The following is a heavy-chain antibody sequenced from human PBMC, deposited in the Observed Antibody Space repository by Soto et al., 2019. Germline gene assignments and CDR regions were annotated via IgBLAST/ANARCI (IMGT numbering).Heavy chain of an antibody. V-gene: IGHV4-4*02. D-gene: IGHD3-22*01. CDR3: ARDQVYYLDSSGYYHMALFDY. J-gene: IGHJ4*02. CDR2: IYHSGST. Sequence: SETLSLTCAVSGGSISSSNWWSRVRPPPGKGLEWIGEIYHSGSTNYNPSLKSRVTISVDKSKNQFSLKLSSVTAADTAVYYCARDQVYYLDSSGYYHMALFDYWGQGTLVTVS. CDR1: GGSISSSNW.